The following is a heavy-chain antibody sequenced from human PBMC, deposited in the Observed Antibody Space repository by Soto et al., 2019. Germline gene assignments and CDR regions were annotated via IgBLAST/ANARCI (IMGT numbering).Heavy chain of an antibody. CDR1: GYIFTSYW. D-gene: IGHD4-17*01. CDR3: ARQYYGDYVSLGY. Sequence: ESLKISCKGSGYIFTSYWIGWVRQMPGKGLEWMGVIYPGDSDTRYSPSFQGQVTISADKSISTAYLQWSSLKASDTAMYYCARQYYGDYVSLGYWGQGTLVTVSS. CDR2: IYPGDSDT. V-gene: IGHV5-51*01. J-gene: IGHJ4*02.